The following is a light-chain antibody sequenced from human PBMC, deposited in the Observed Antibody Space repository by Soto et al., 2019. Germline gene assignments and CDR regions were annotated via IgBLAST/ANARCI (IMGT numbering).Light chain of an antibody. V-gene: IGLV2-14*01. CDR3: SSYTGSSTPCV. J-gene: IGLJ7*01. CDR1: SSDVGAYNY. CDR2: EVS. Sequence: QSALTQPASVSGSPGQSITISCTGTSSDVGAYNYVSWYQQHPGKAPKLMIYEVSNRPSGVSNRFSGSKSGNTASLTISGLQAEDEADYYCSSYTGSSTPCVFGTGTQLTVL.